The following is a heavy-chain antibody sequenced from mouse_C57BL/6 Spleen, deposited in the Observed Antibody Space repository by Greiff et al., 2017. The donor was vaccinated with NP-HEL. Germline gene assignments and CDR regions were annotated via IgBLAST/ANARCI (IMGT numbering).Heavy chain of an antibody. V-gene: IGHV1-15*01. CDR1: GYTFTDYE. D-gene: IGHD5-1*01. J-gene: IGHJ4*01. CDR2: IDPETGGT. CDR3: TRSRSNAMDY. Sequence: VQLQQSGAELVRPGASVTLSCKASGYTFTDYEMHWVKQTPVHGLEWIGAIDPETGGTAYNQKFKGKAILTADKSSSTAYMELRSLTSEDSAVYYCTRSRSNAMDYWGQGTSVTVSS.